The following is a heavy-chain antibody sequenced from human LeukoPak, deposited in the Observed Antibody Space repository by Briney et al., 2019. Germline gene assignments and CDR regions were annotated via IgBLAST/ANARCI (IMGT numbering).Heavy chain of an antibody. CDR1: GYTFTGYY. D-gene: IGHD6-13*01. J-gene: IGHJ6*02. CDR2: INPNSGGT. CDR3: ARDANGIAAAGPWGGMDV. V-gene: IGHV1-2*04. Sequence: ASVKVSCKASGYTFTGYYMHWVRQAPGQGLEWMGWINPNSGGTNYAQKFQGWVTVTRDTSISTAYMELSRLRSDDTAVYYCARDANGIAAAGPWGGMDVWGQGTTVTVSS.